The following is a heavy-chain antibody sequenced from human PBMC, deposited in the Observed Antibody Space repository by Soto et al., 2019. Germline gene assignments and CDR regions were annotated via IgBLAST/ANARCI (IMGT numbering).Heavy chain of an antibody. CDR1: GFTFSSYA. Sequence: QVQLVESGGGVVQPGRSLRLPCAASGFTFSSYAMHWVRQAPGKGLEWVAVISYDGSNKYYADSVKGRFTISRDNSKNTLYLQMNSLRAEDTAVYYCARDIGMTHSRYYFDYWGQGTLVTVSS. CDR2: ISYDGSNK. J-gene: IGHJ4*02. D-gene: IGHD1-26*01. V-gene: IGHV3-30-3*01. CDR3: ARDIGMTHSRYYFDY.